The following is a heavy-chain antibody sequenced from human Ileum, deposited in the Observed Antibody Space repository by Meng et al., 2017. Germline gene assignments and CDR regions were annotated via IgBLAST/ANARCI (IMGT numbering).Heavy chain of an antibody. CDR3: AKDSVATATQFDS. D-gene: IGHD5-12*01. CDR1: GYTFTDYG. Sequence: QVQLVQSGAEVKKPGASVTLSCKASGYTFTDYGISWVRQAPGQRLQWLGWVSGYSGQSHYAQRVQDRVAMTTDTSTNTAYMELRSLRSDDTAVYYCAKDSVATATQFDSWGQGTLVTVSS. J-gene: IGHJ4*02. CDR2: VSGYSGQS. V-gene: IGHV1-18*01.